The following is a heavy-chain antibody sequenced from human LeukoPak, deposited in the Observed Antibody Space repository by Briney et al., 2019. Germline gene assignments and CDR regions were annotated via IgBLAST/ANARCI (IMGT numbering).Heavy chain of an antibody. CDR1: GFSFGNYD. CDR2: IGTNGDT. D-gene: IGHD6-19*01. Sequence: GGSLRLSCAASGFSFGNYDMHWVRQPTGKGLEWVSAIGTNGDTHYPDSVKGRFTISRENARNSLYLQMDSLRVEDTAVYYCAKIRGYINGWQGFLDSWGQGTLVTVSS. J-gene: IGHJ4*02. CDR3: AKIRGYINGWQGFLDS. V-gene: IGHV3-13*04.